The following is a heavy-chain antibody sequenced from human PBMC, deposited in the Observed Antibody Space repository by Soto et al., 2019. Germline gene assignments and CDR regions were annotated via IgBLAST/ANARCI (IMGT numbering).Heavy chain of an antibody. CDR2: VRQDGSQK. J-gene: IGHJ4*02. CDR1: GFTFSSYW. Sequence: GGSLRLSCEASGFTFSSYWMSWVRQAPGKGLEWVANVRQDGSQKYLVDSVKGRFTISRDNAKNSMYLQMNSLRAEETAVYYCGRDGSSGWHFDTWGQGTLVTVSS. D-gene: IGHD6-19*01. CDR3: GRDGSSGWHFDT. V-gene: IGHV3-7*01.